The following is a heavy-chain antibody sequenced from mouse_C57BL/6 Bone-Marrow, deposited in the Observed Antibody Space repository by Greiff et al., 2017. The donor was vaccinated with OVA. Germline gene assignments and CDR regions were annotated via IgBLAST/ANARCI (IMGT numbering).Heavy chain of an antibody. V-gene: IGHV1-19*01. J-gene: IGHJ4*01. CDR2: INPYNGGT. CDR1: GYTFTDYY. Sequence: EVQLQQSGPVLVKPGASVKMSCKASGYTFTDYYMNWVKQSHGKSLEWIGVINPYNGGTSYNQKFKGKATLTVDKSSSTAYMELHSLTSEDSAVYYCARNRGMGLRGEYYAMDYWGQGTSVTVSS. CDR3: ARNRGMGLRGEYYAMDY. D-gene: IGHD2-4*01.